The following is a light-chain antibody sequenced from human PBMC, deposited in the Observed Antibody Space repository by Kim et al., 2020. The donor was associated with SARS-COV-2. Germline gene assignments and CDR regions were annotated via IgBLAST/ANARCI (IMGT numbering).Light chain of an antibody. J-gene: IGKJ1*01. CDR1: QSDSNSY. Sequence: SSVEGTDPTASARQSDSNSYLAWYQQKPGQPPRLVIYGTCMMAPDIPDRFTGSGSGTDFTLTISGLEAEDFAVYYCLQNGDSDWTFGPGTKVDIK. V-gene: IGKV3-20*01. CDR3: LQNGDSDWT. CDR2: GTC.